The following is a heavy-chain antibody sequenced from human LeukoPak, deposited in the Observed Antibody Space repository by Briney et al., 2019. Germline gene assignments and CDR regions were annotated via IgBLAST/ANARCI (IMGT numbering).Heavy chain of an antibody. CDR1: GFTFSTYA. V-gene: IGHV3-48*02. CDR3: ARSANPGVHDFDP. D-gene: IGHD6-6*01. J-gene: IGHJ5*02. CDR2: ITSSSKI. Sequence: GGSLRLSCTASGFTFSTYAMAWVRQAPGKGLDWLSYITSSSKINYADSVKGRFTISRDNAKNSLYLQMISLTDEDTAVYYCARSANPGVHDFDPWGQGTLVTVSS.